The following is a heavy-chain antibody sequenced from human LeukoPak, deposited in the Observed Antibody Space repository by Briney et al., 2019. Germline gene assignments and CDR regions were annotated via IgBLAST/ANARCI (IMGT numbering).Heavy chain of an antibody. V-gene: IGHV3-21*01. D-gene: IGHD2-2*01. CDR3: ARADGAYQLLSGGLGY. CDR2: ITGISTYM. CDR1: GFTFSSYS. Sequence: GGSLRLSCTASGFTFSSYSMNWVRQAPGKGLEWVSSITGISTYMYYTDSVKGRFTISRDNAKNSLYLQMNSLRAEDTAVYYCARADGAYQLLSGGLGYWGQGTLVTVSS. J-gene: IGHJ4*02.